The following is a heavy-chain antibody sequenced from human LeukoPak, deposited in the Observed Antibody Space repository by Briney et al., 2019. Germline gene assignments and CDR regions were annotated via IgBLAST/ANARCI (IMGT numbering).Heavy chain of an antibody. CDR3: ASLPKGGYSSGWRLVDY. CDR1: GYTFTSYY. D-gene: IGHD6-19*01. J-gene: IGHJ4*02. V-gene: IGHV1-46*01. CDR2: INPSGGTT. Sequence: GASVKVSCKASGYTFTSYYMHWVRQAPGQGLEWMGIINPSGGTTSYAQKFQGRVTMTRDTSTSTVYMELSSLRSEDTAVYYCASLPKGGYSSGWRLVDYWGQGTLVTVSS.